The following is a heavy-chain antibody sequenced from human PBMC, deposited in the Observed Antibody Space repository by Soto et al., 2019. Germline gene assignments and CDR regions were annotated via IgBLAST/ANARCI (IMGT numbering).Heavy chain of an antibody. V-gene: IGHV4-34*01. D-gene: IGHD2-15*01. Sequence: PSETLSLTCAVYGGSFSGYYWSWIRQPPGKGLEWIGEINHSGSTNYNPSLKSRVTISVDTSKNQFSLKLSSVTAADTAVYYCVRLGCSGGSCYPGDYWGQGTLVTVSS. CDR3: VRLGCSGGSCYPGDY. CDR2: INHSGST. J-gene: IGHJ4*02. CDR1: GGSFSGYY.